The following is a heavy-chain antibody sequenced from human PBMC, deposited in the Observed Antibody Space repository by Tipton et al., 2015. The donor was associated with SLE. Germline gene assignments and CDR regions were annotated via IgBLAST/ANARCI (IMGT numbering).Heavy chain of an antibody. CDR3: ASLNVVATIANF. CDR1: GGSINSGIYS. J-gene: IGHJ4*02. CDR2: IYSSGSA. V-gene: IGHV4-39*07. D-gene: IGHD5-12*01. Sequence: TLSLTCTVSGGSINSGIYSWVWIRQPPGKGLEWIGNIYSSGSAYYTPSLKSRVTISIHTSKNQFSLRLSSVTAADTAVYYCASLNVVATIANFWGQGTLVTVSS.